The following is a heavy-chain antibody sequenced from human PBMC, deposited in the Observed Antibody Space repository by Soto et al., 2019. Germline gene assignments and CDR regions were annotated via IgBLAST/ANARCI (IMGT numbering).Heavy chain of an antibody. CDR2: IYYSGST. CDR1: GGSISSGGYS. CDR3: ARDNILGILYGGMDV. V-gene: IGHV4-30-2*05. Sequence: PSETLSLTCAVSGGSISSGGYSWSWIRQPPGKGLEWIGYIYYSGSTYYNPSLKSRVTISVDTSKNQFSLKLSSVTAADTAVYYCARDNILGILYGGMDVWAQGTTVTVSS. D-gene: IGHD3-3*01. J-gene: IGHJ6*02.